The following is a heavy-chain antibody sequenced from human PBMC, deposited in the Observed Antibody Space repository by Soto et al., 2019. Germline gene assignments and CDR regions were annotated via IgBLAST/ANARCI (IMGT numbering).Heavy chain of an antibody. D-gene: IGHD6-13*01. CDR3: ARGGIAAAGWGDYYYYYMDV. J-gene: IGHJ6*03. CDR2: IWYDGSNK. V-gene: IGHV3-33*01. Sequence: GGSLRLSCAASGFTFSSYGMHWVRQAPGKGLEWVAVIWYDGSNKYYADSVKGRFTISRDNSKNTLYLQMNSRRAEDTAVYYCARGGIAAAGWGDYYYYYMDVWGKGTTVTVSS. CDR1: GFTFSSYG.